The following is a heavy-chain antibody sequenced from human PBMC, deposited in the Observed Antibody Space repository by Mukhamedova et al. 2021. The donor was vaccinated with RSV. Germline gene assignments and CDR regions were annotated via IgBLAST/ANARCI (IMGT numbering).Heavy chain of an antibody. CDR3: ARVDGDYVGSDY. V-gene: IGHV3-21*01. D-gene: IGHD4-17*01. Sequence: GKGLEWVSSISSSSSYIYYADSVKGRFTISRDNAKNSLYLQMNSLRAEDTAVYYCARVDGDYVGSDYWGQGTLLTVSS. CDR2: ISSSSSYI. J-gene: IGHJ4*02.